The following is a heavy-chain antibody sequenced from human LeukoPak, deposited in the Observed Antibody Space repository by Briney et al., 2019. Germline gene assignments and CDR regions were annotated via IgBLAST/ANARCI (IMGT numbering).Heavy chain of an antibody. CDR1: GFTFSSYW. CDR2: IKQDGSEK. V-gene: IGHV3-7*01. CDR3: ARGGYDSSGYYYELGYFDY. D-gene: IGHD3-22*01. J-gene: IGHJ4*02. Sequence: GGSLRLSCAASGFTFSSYWMSWVRQAPGKGLEWEANIKQDGSEKYYVDSVKGRFTISRDNAKNSLYLQMNSLRAEDTAVYYCARGGYDSSGYYYELGYFDYWGQGTLVTVSS.